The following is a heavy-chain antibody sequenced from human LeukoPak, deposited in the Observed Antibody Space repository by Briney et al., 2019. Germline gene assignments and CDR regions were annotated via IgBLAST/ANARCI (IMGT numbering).Heavy chain of an antibody. CDR1: GFTFDDYA. V-gene: IGHV3-9*01. D-gene: IGHD3-10*01. CDR2: ISWNSGSI. CDR3: AKDYYGSGSYYYGMDV. J-gene: IGHJ6*02. Sequence: GGSLRPSCAASGFTFDDYAMHWVRQAPGKGLEWVSGISWNSGSIGYADSVKGRFTISRDNAKNSLYLQMNSLRAEDTALYYCAKDYYGSGSYYYGMDVWGQGTTVTVSS.